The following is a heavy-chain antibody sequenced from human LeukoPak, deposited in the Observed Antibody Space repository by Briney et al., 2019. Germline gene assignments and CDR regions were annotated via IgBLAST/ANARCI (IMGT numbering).Heavy chain of an antibody. CDR3: ARGGVAAKYYFDY. Sequence: SSETLSLTCAVYGGSFSGYYWSWIRQPPGKGLEWIGEINHSGSTNYNPSLKSRVTVSVDTSKNQFSLKLSSVTAADTAVYYCARGGVAAKYYFDYWGPGTLVTVSS. J-gene: IGHJ4*02. D-gene: IGHD6-13*01. CDR2: INHSGST. CDR1: GGSFSGYY. V-gene: IGHV4-34*01.